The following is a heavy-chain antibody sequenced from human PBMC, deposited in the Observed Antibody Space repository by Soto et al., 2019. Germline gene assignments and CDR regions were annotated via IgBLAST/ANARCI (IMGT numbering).Heavy chain of an antibody. V-gene: IGHV3-72*01. D-gene: IGHD3-10*01. CDR2: SRNRVNNLST. CDR3: AKRFFGSGSPPGAFDI. CDR1: EFSFSDQY. Sequence: VQVEESGGGLVLPGRSLRLSCTVSADSEFSFSDQYMDWVRQAPGKGLEWVGRSRNRVNNLSTAYAASVQGRFTIARDESKNTVYLQMHSLKTDDTAVYYCAKRFFGSGSPPGAFDIWGQGTMVTVSS. J-gene: IGHJ3*02.